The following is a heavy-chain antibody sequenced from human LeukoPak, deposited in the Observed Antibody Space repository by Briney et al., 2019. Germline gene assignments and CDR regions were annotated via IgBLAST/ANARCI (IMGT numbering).Heavy chain of an antibody. CDR2: INPSGDST. CDR1: GYTFTSYY. D-gene: IGHD3-22*01. V-gene: IGHV1-46*01. CDR3: ALSYYDSSGLVS. Sequence: EASVNVSCKASGYTFTSYYMHWVRRAPGQGLEWMGIINPSGDSTSYAQKFQGRVTMTRDTSTSTVYMELSSLRSEDTAVYYCALSYYDSSGLVSWGQGTLVTVSS. J-gene: IGHJ5*02.